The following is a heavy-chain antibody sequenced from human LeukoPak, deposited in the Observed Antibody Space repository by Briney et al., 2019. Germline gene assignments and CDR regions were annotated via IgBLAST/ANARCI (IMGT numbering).Heavy chain of an antibody. Sequence: ASVKVSCKASGYTFTSYYLHWVRQAPGQGLEWMGWIIAGNGGTDYTSKFQGRVTMTRDTSISAAYMELSGLTPDDTAVYFCARDEGELYPDYWGQGTLVTVSS. V-gene: IGHV1-2*02. CDR1: GYTFTSYY. CDR3: ARDEGELYPDY. D-gene: IGHD1-7*01. CDR2: IIAGNGGT. J-gene: IGHJ4*02.